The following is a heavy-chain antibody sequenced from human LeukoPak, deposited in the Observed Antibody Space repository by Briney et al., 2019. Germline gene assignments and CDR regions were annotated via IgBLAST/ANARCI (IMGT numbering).Heavy chain of an antibody. CDR2: ISGDSTDI. Sequence: GGSLRLSCATSGFTFKSYAMNWVRQSPGKGLEWVSSISGDSTDIYYADSLMGRSTISRDNAKDSLYLQINSLRAEDTAIYYCARRGYSDSSGYDYWGQGTLVTVSS. CDR1: GFTFKSYA. D-gene: IGHD3-22*01. J-gene: IGHJ4*02. V-gene: IGHV3-21*01. CDR3: ARRGYSDSSGYDY.